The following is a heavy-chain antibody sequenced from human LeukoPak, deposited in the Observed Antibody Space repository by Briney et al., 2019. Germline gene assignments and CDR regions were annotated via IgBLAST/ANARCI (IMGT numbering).Heavy chain of an antibody. D-gene: IGHD3-10*01. V-gene: IGHV4-4*09. CDR3: ARRVRGVDDYYYYYMDV. J-gene: IGHJ6*03. CDR2: IYTSGST. CDR1: GGSISSYY. Sequence: PSETLSLTCTVSGGSISSYYWSWIRQPPGKGLEWIGYIYTSGSTNYNPSLKSRVTISVDTSKNQFSLKLSSVTAADTAVYYCARRVRGVDDYYYYYMDVWGKGTTVTVSS.